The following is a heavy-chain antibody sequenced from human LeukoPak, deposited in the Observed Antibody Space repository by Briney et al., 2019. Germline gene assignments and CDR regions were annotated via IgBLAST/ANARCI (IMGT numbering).Heavy chain of an antibody. J-gene: IGHJ6*03. D-gene: IGHD3-10*01. CDR2: IYTSGST. CDR1: GGSISSGSYY. CDR3: ARGIYGSGSYYNLYYYYYMDV. Sequence: SQTLSLTCTVSGGSISSGSYYWSWIRQPAGKGLEWIGRIYTSGSTNYNPSLKSRVTISVDTSKNQFSLKLSSVTAADTAVYYCARGIYGSGSYYNLYYYYYMDVWGKGTTVTVSS. V-gene: IGHV4-61*02.